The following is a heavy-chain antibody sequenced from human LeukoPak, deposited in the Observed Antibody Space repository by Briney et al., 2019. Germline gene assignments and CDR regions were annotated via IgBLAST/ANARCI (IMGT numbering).Heavy chain of an antibody. CDR3: ARGGSGSYYYYFYYMDV. V-gene: IGHV3-30*01. CDR2: ISYDGSNK. D-gene: IGHD3-10*01. J-gene: IGHJ6*03. Sequence: ESSLRLSCAASGFTFSSHAIHWVRQAPGKGLEWVSIISYDGSNKYYADSVKGRFTISRDNSKNTLYLQINSLSTEDTAVYYCARGGSGSYYYYFYYMDVWGKGTTVTVSS. CDR1: GFTFSSHA.